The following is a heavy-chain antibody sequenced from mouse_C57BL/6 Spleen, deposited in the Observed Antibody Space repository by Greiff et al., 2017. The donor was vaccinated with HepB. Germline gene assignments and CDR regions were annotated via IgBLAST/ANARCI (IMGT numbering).Heavy chain of an antibody. CDR3: AREGDDYAMDY. D-gene: IGHD3-3*01. J-gene: IGHJ4*01. Sequence: QVQLQQSGAELAKPGASVKLSCKASGYTFTSYWMHWVKQRPGQGLEWIGYINPSSGSTKYNQKFKDKSTLTADKSSSTAYMQLSSLTYEDAAVYYCAREGDDYAMDYWGQGTSVTVSS. CDR1: GYTFTSYW. CDR2: INPSSGST. V-gene: IGHV1-7*01.